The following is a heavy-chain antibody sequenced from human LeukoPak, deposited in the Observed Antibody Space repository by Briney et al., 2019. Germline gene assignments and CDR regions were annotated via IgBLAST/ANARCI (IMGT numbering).Heavy chain of an antibody. Sequence: PGGSLRLSCAASGFTFSSYEMNWVRQAPEKGLEWVSYISSSGSTIYYADSVKGRFTISRDNAKNSLYLQMNSLRAEDTAVYYCAKDPGYCSGGSCSSISIDYWGQGTLVTVSS. CDR2: ISSSGSTI. D-gene: IGHD2-15*01. J-gene: IGHJ4*02. CDR3: AKDPGYCSGGSCSSISIDY. CDR1: GFTFSSYE. V-gene: IGHV3-48*03.